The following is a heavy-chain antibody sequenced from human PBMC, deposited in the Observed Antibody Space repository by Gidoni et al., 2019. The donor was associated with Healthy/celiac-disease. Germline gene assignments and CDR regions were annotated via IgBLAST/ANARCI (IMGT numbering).Heavy chain of an antibody. J-gene: IGHJ5*02. CDR1: GGSISSYY. CDR3: AREEWFDP. CDR2: IYYSGST. Sequence: QVQLPESGPGLVKPSETLSLTCTVSGGSISSYYWSWIRQPPGKGLEWIGYIYYSGSTNYNPSLKSRVTISVDTSKNQFSLKLSSVTAADTAVYYCAREEWFDPWGQGTLVTVSS. V-gene: IGHV4-59*01.